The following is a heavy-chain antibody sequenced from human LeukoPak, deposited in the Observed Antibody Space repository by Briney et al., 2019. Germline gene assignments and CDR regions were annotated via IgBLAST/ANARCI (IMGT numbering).Heavy chain of an antibody. V-gene: IGHV3-23*01. J-gene: IGHJ3*02. CDR3: ASADCSSTSCYRAFHI. D-gene: IGHD2-2*01. CDR1: GFTFSTYA. Sequence: GGSLRLSCAASGFTFSTYAMSWVRQAPGKGLEWVSVISNSGSSTHYADSVKGRFSISRDNSKNTLYLQMDSLRAEDTAVYYCASADCSSTSCYRAFHIWGQGTRVTVSS. CDR2: ISNSGSST.